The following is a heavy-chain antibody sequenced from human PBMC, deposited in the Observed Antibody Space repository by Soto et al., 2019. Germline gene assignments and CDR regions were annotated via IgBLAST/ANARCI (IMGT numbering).Heavy chain of an antibody. CDR1: GFTFSSYA. CDR2: ISGSGGST. V-gene: IGHV3-23*01. CDR3: AKDLLDGLCSSTSCPHYYYYGMDV. Sequence: GGSLRLSCAASGFTFSSYAMSWVRQAPGKGLEWVSAISGSGGSTYYADSVKGRFTISRDNSKNTLYLQMNSLRAEDTAVYYCAKDLLDGLCSSTSCPHYYYYGMDVWGQGTTVTVSS. J-gene: IGHJ6*02. D-gene: IGHD2-2*01.